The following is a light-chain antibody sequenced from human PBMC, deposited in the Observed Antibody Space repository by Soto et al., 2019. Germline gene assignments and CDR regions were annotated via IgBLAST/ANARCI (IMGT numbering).Light chain of an antibody. CDR3: QQSYSTPQT. CDR2: AAS. Sequence: DIQMTQSPSSLSASVRDRVTITCRASQSISSSLNWYQQRPGKAPKLLIYAASSLQSGVPSRFSGSGSGTDFTLTISSLQPEDFATYYCQQSYSTPQTFGQGTKVDIK. J-gene: IGKJ1*01. CDR1: QSISSS. V-gene: IGKV1-39*01.